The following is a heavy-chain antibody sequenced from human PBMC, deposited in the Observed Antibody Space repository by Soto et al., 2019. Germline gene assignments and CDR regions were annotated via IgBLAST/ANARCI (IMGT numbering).Heavy chain of an antibody. V-gene: IGHV1-69*04. CDR2: IIPILGIA. CDR3: ARDSGIRSGPYYMDV. CDR1: GGTFSSYT. D-gene: IGHD3-10*01. J-gene: IGHJ6*03. Sequence: GASVKVSCKASGGTFSSYTISWVRQAPGQGLEWMGRIIPILGIANYAQKFQGRVTITADKSTSTAYMELSSLRSEDTAVYYCARDSGIRSGPYYMDVWGKGTTVTVSS.